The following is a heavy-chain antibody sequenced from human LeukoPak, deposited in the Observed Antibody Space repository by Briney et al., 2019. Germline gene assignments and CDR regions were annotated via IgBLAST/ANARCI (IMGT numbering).Heavy chain of an antibody. CDR1: GGSISSNY. Sequence: PSETLSLTCTVSGGSISSNYWSWIRQPPGKGLEWIGYIYDSGSISYNPSLKSRVTISVDTSKNQFSLNLNSVTAADTAVYYCARGLRVGNTGYYFDYWGQGTLVTVSS. J-gene: IGHJ4*02. CDR2: IYDSGSI. V-gene: IGHV4-59*01. CDR3: ARGLRVGNTGYYFDY. D-gene: IGHD1-26*01.